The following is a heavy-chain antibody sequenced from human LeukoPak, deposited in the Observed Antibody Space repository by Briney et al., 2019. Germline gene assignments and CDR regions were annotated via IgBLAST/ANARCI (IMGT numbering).Heavy chain of an antibody. J-gene: IGHJ4*02. CDR3: AKDWVAAD. CDR1: GFTFDDYT. V-gene: IGHV3-43*01. D-gene: IGHD2-15*01. CDR2: ISWDGGTT. Sequence: GGSLRLSCAASGFTFDDYTMHWVRQAPGKGLEWISLISWDGGTTDHADSVKGRFTISRDNSQNSLYLQMDGLRTEDTALYYCAKDWVAADWGQGTLVTVSA.